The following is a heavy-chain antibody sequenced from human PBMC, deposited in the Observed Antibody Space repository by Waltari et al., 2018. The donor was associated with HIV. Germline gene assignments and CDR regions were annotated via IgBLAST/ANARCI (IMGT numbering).Heavy chain of an antibody. CDR1: GFTFSSYA. Sequence: EVQLLESGGGLVQHGGSLRLSCAASGFTFSSYAMSWVRQTPGTGLEWVSAISGSGDSTYYADSVKGRFTISRDNSKNTLYLQMNSLRAEDTAVYDCAKDFGYGSGDPLIFRTYYYYGMDVWGQGTTVTVSS. CDR2: ISGSGDST. D-gene: IGHD3-10*01. V-gene: IGHV3-23*01. CDR3: AKDFGYGSGDPLIFRTYYYYGMDV. J-gene: IGHJ6*02.